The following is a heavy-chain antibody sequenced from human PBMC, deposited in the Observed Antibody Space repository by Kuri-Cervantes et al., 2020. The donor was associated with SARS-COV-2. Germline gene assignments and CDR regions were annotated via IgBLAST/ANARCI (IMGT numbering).Heavy chain of an antibody. Sequence: SCAVSGYSISSGYYWGWIRQPPGKGLEWIGSIYHSGSTYYNPPLKSRVTISVDTSKNQFSLKLSSVTAADTAVYYCARALTGEVDDYWGQGTLVTVSS. D-gene: IGHD3-10*01. CDR2: IYHSGST. V-gene: IGHV4-38-2*01. CDR1: GYSISSGYY. J-gene: IGHJ4*02. CDR3: ARALTGEVDDY.